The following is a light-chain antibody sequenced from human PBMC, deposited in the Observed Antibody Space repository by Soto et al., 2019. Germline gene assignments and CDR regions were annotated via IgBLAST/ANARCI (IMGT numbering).Light chain of an antibody. Sequence: QSALTQPASVSGSPGQSITISCTGTSSDIGDYNYVSWFQQHPGKAPKLMIYDVSNRPSGVSNRFSGSKSGNTASLTISGLQAEDEADYYCSSYTSSSTLDVFGTGTKSPS. CDR2: DVS. CDR3: SSYTSSSTLDV. J-gene: IGLJ1*01. CDR1: SSDIGDYNY. V-gene: IGLV2-14*03.